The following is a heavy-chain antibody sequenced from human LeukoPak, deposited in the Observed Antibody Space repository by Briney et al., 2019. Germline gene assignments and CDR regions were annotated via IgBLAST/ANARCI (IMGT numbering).Heavy chain of an antibody. Sequence: SETLSLTCTVSGDSITSNYWSWIRQPPGKGLEWIGYLHYRGNTNHNSSLKSRVTISLDTSKNQFSLKLSSVTAADTAVYYCARDRYSGSYLAYWGQGTLVTVSS. D-gene: IGHD1-26*01. V-gene: IGHV4-59*12. CDR2: LHYRGNT. CDR3: ARDRYSGSYLAY. J-gene: IGHJ4*02. CDR1: GDSITSNY.